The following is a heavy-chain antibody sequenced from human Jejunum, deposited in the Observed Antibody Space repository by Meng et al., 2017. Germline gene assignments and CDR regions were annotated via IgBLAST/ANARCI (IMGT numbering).Heavy chain of an antibody. CDR3: AKDRSLHGMIVVFRSGGMNV. Sequence: GGSLRLSCGASGFTLDDYAMHWFRQAPGKGLEWVSLIIWDGGSTYYADSVKGRFTISRDNSKNSLYLQMNSLRAENTALYCCAKDRSLHGMIVVFRSGGMNVWGQGATVTVSS. V-gene: IGHV3-43D*04. D-gene: IGHD3-22*01. CDR2: IIWDGGST. CDR1: GFTLDDYA. J-gene: IGHJ6*02.